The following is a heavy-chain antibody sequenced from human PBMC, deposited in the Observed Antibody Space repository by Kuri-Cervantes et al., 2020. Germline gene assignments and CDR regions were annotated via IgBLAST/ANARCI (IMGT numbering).Heavy chain of an antibody. CDR1: GGSVSSGSYY. D-gene: IGHD1-14*01. CDR3: ARSRYGWFDP. Sequence: SETLSLTCTVSGGSVSSGSYYWSWIRQPPGKGLEWIGSIYHSGSTYYNPSLKSRVTISVDTSKNQFSLKLSSVTAADTAVYYCARSRYGWFDPWGQGTLVTVSS. CDR2: IYHSGST. V-gene: IGHV4-39*07. J-gene: IGHJ5*02.